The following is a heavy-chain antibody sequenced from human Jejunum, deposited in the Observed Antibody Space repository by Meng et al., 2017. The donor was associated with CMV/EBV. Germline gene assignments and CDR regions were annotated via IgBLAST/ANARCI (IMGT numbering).Heavy chain of an antibody. D-gene: IGHD3-22*01. CDR2: ISKSSSFM. J-gene: IGHJ4*02. Sequence: LVGSGGGLVKSGGSLGFSCAGSGLSFSIHTMAWVRQAPGKGLEWVSFISKSSSFMFYADSVKGRFTISRDNSKNTLFLQVSSLRAEDTAIYYCAKDDRGVQSNWGQGTLVTVSS. V-gene: IGHV3-21*04. CDR1: GLSFSIHT. CDR3: AKDDRGVQSN.